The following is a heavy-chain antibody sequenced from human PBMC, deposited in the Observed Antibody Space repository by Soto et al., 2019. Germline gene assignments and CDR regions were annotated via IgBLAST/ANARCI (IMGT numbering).Heavy chain of an antibody. Sequence: ASVKVSCKASGGTFSSYAISWVRQAPGQGLEWMGGIIPIFGTANYAQKFQGRVTITADESTSTAYMELSSLRSEDTAVYYCAGPSGAYLPLQYYYYYGMDVWGQGTTVTVSS. CDR2: IIPIFGTA. D-gene: IGHD2-8*02. J-gene: IGHJ6*02. V-gene: IGHV1-69*13. CDR3: AGPSGAYLPLQYYYYYGMDV. CDR1: GGTFSSYA.